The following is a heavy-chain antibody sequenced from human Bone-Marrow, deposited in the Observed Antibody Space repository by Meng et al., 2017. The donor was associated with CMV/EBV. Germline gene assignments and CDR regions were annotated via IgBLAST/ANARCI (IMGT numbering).Heavy chain of an antibody. CDR3: AKDPVVPAARGSNGFDP. J-gene: IGHJ5*02. V-gene: IGHV3-30*02. D-gene: IGHD2-2*01. CDR1: GFTFSSYG. Sequence: GESLKISCAASGFTFSSYGMHWVRQAPGKGLEWVAFIRYDGSNKYYADSVKGRFTISRDNSKNTLYLQMNSLRAEDTAVYYCAKDPVVPAARGSNGFDPWGQGTLVTVSS. CDR2: IRYDGSNK.